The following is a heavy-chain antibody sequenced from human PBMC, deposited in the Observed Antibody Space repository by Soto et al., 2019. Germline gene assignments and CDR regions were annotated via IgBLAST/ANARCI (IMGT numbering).Heavy chain of an antibody. CDR1: GFTFSSYA. J-gene: IGHJ4*02. CDR2: ISYDGSNK. D-gene: IGHD3-22*01. Sequence: GFTFSSYAMHWVRQAPGKGLEWVAVISYDGSNKYYADSVKGRFTISRDNSKNTLYLQMNSLRAEDTAVYYCARDLRGTYYYDSSGYYPDYWGQGTLVTVSS. V-gene: IGHV3-30-3*01. CDR3: ARDLRGTYYYDSSGYYPDY.